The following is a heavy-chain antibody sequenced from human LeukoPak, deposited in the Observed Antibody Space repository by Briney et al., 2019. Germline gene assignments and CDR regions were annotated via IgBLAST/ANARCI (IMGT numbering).Heavy chain of an antibody. D-gene: IGHD3-10*01. CDR1: GGSISNSNYY. V-gene: IGHV4-39*01. CDR3: ARPGERYYYGSGSYSLGY. Sequence: SETLSLTCTVSGGSISNSNYYWGWIRQPPGRGLEWIGSIYYSGSTYYNPSLKSRVTISVDTSKNQFSLKLSSVTAADTAVYYCARPGERYYYGSGSYSLGYWGQGTLVTVSS. J-gene: IGHJ4*02. CDR2: IYYSGST.